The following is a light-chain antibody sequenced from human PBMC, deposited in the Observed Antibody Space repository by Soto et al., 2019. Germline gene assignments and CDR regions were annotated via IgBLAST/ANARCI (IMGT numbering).Light chain of an antibody. CDR2: GAS. J-gene: IGKJ2*01. Sequence: EIVLMQSPGPLSLSPGERATLSCRASQSVANNYLAWYQQKPGQAPRLLIYGASSRAAGVPDRFSGSGSGTDFTLTITRLEPEDFTMYYCQQYGVSPLMYTFGQGTKLGVK. V-gene: IGKV3-20*01. CDR3: QQYGVSPLMYT. CDR1: QSVANNY.